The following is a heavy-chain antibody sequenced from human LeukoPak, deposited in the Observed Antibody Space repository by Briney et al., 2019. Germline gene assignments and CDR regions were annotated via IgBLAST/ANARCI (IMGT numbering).Heavy chain of an antibody. CDR3: AGDPTTVTKGLEI. D-gene: IGHD4-17*01. J-gene: IGHJ3*02. CDR2: ISYIGST. V-gene: IGHV4-59*11. Sequence: SENLSLTCTVSGGSFSSHYWSWIRQPPGKGLEWIGYISYIGSTNYNPALKSRVTISVDTSKNQFSLKLSSVTAADAAVYFCAGDPTTVTKGLEIWGQGTMVTVSS. CDR1: GGSFSSHY.